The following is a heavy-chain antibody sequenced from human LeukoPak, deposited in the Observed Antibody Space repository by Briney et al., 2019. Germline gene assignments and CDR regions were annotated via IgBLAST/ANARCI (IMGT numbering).Heavy chain of an antibody. CDR2: IIPIFGTA. Sequence: ASVKVSCKASGYTFTSYGISWVRQAPGQGLEWMGGIIPIFGTANYAQKFQGRVTITADESTSTAYMELSSLRSEDTAVYYCASDDYYDSSGEFDYWGQGTLVTVSS. D-gene: IGHD3-22*01. CDR3: ASDDYYDSSGEFDY. J-gene: IGHJ4*02. V-gene: IGHV1-69*13. CDR1: GYTFTSYG.